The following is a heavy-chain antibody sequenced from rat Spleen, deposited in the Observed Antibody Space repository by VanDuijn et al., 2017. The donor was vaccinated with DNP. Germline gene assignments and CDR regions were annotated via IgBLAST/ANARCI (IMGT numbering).Heavy chain of an antibody. V-gene: IGHV3-1*01. CDR2: ITYSGGT. J-gene: IGHJ2*01. Sequence: EVQLQESGPGLVRPSQSLSLTCSVTGYSISSNYWGWIRKLPGNKMEWIGHITYSGGTNYNPSLKSRISITRDIAKNQFFLQLNSVTIEDTATYYCARRPFYFDYWGQGVMVTVSS. CDR3: ARRPFYFDY. CDR1: GYSISSNY.